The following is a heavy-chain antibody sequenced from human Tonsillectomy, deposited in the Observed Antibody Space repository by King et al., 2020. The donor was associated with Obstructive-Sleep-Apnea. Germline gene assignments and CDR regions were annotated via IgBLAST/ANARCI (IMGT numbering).Heavy chain of an antibody. J-gene: IGHJ4*02. CDR1: GFIFSSYA. D-gene: IGHD3-3*01. V-gene: IGHV3-30*04. Sequence: QLVQSGGGVVQPGRSLRLSCAASGFIFSSYAMHWVRQAPGKGLEWVGIISYVGIKTYSADSLKGRFTISRDNSKNTLSLQMSSLGAEETATYYCAREVHGGFDYWGQGTLVTVSS. CDR3: AREVHGGFDY. CDR2: ISYVGIKT.